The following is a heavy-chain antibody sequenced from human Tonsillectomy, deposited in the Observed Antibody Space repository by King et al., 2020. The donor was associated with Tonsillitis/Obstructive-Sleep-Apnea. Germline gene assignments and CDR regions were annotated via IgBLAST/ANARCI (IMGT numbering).Heavy chain of an antibody. V-gene: IGHV1-2*02. CDR1: GYTFTGYY. Sequence: LVASGAEVKKPGASVKVSCKASGYTFTGYYMHWVRQAPGQGPEWMGWINPNSGGTNYAQKFQGRVTMTRDTSISTAYMELSRLRSDDTAVYYCARARLRSTLNWFDPWGQGTLVTVSS. D-gene: IGHD3-16*01. CDR2: INPNSGGT. CDR3: ARARLRSTLNWFDP. J-gene: IGHJ5*02.